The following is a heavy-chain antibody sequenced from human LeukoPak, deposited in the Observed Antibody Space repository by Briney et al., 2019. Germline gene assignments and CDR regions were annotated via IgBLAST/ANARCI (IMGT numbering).Heavy chain of an antibody. CDR3: VGDDTGFDP. CDR2: VFTSGST. Sequence: SETLSLTCAVSGASISSYSCWSWIRQPAGKGLEWIGRVFTSGSTNYNPSLKSRVTMSLDTSKNQFSLKLSSVTAADTAVYYCVGDDTGFDPWGQEPWSPSPQ. V-gene: IGHV4-4*07. J-gene: IGHJ5*02. CDR1: GASISSYSC.